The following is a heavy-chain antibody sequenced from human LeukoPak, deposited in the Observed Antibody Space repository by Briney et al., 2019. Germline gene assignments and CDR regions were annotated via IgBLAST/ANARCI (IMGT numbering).Heavy chain of an antibody. V-gene: IGHV3-30*02. Sequence: AGGSLRLSCAASGINVRSSGMHWVRQAPGKGREWATFIQNDGSDKYYAASVKGRFTISRDSSKNTVYLHMASLRADDTALYYCAREGGRAVPGRFDQWGQGTLVTVSS. CDR3: AREGGRAVPGRFDQ. J-gene: IGHJ4*02. CDR2: IQNDGSDK. CDR1: GINVRSSG. D-gene: IGHD6-13*01.